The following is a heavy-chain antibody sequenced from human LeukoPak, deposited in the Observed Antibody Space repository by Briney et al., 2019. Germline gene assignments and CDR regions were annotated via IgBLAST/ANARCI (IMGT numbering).Heavy chain of an antibody. D-gene: IGHD3-22*01. Sequence: SETLSLTCTVSGGSISSSSYYWGWIRQPPGKGLEWIGSIYYSGSTYYNPSLKSRVTISVDTSKNQFSLKLSSVTAADTAVYYYARRNTMKTVEWDYWGQGTLVTVSS. CDR3: ARRNTMKTVEWDY. CDR1: GGSISSSSYY. CDR2: IYYSGST. V-gene: IGHV4-39*01. J-gene: IGHJ4*02.